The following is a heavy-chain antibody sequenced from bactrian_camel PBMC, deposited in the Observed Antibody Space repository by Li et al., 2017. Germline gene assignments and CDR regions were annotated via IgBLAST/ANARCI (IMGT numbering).Heavy chain of an antibody. J-gene: IGHJ6*01. Sequence: HVQLVESGGGSVNAGGSLRLSCVVSGLIYKDSRLDSMAWFRQVPGKEREGLASIDVDGIITYAKFLKGRFTISKDNDKNILYLQMDHLEVEDTALYRCGASWDVTAPAYPGRIAYPWSGYWGEGTQVTVS. CDR3: GASWDVTAPAYPGRIAYPWSGY. CDR1: GLIYKDSRLDS. CDR2: IDVDGII. D-gene: IGHD5*01. V-gene: IGHV3S53*01.